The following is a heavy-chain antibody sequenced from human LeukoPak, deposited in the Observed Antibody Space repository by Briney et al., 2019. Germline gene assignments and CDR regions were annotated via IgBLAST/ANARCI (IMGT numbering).Heavy chain of an antibody. J-gene: IGHJ3*02. D-gene: IGHD1-7*01. Sequence: PGGSLRLSCAASGFTFSNYAMSWVRQAPGKGLEWVSALSGSGSPTYYADSVKGRFSISRDNSKNILYLQMNSLRAEDTATYYCAKMGTSGPWGEKAFDIWGQGAMVTVSS. V-gene: IGHV3-23*01. CDR1: GFTFSNYA. CDR3: AKMGTSGPWGEKAFDI. CDR2: LSGSGSPT.